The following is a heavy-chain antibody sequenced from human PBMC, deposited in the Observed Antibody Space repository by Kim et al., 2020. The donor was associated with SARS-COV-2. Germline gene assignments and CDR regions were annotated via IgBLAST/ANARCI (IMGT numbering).Heavy chain of an antibody. CDR1: GFTFSSYG. D-gene: IGHD6-13*01. V-gene: IGHV3-33*01. CDR2: IWNDGSNK. J-gene: IGHJ6*02. CDR3: ARGYSSSWYGGCPRGMDV. Sequence: GGSLRLSCAASGFTFSSYGMHWVRQAPGKGLEWVAVIWNDGSNKYYADSAKGRFTISRDNSKNTLYLQMNSLRAEDTAVYYCARGYSSSWYGGCPRGMDVWGPGTTCTVS.